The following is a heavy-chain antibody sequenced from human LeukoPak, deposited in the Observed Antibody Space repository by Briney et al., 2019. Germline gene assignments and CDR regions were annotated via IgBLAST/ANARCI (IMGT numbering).Heavy chain of an antibody. D-gene: IGHD3-10*01. CDR1: GGSFSGYY. Sequence: SETLSLTCAVYGGSFSGYYWSWIRQPPGKGLEWIGEINHSGSTNYNPSLKSRVTISVDTSKNQFPLKLSSVTAADTAVYYCARGAHGETGYYYGMDVWGQGTTVTVSS. J-gene: IGHJ6*02. V-gene: IGHV4-34*01. CDR3: ARGAHGETGYYYGMDV. CDR2: INHSGST.